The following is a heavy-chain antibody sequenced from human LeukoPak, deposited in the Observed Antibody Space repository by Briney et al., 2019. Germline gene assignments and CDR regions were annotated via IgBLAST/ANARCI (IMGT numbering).Heavy chain of an antibody. CDR2: IYHSGST. CDR3: ARRDTYYDFWSGYHNWFDP. V-gene: IGHV4-38-2*01. CDR1: GYSISSGYY. J-gene: IGHJ5*02. D-gene: IGHD3-3*01. Sequence: SETLSLTCAVSGYSISSGYYWGWIRQPPGKGLEWIGSIYHSGSTYYNPSLKRRVTISVDTSKNHFSLKLSSVTAADTAVYYCARRDTYYDFWSGYHNWFDPWGQGTLVTVSS.